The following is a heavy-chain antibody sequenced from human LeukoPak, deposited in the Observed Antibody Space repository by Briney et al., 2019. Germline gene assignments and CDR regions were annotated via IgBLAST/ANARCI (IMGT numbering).Heavy chain of an antibody. J-gene: IGHJ5*02. CDR1: GGSISSYY. V-gene: IGHV4-59*12. CDR3: ARALRAYYDFWSGYARPDNWFDP. Sequence: SETLSLTCTVSGGSISSYYWSWIRQPPGKGLEWIGYIYYSGSTNYNPSLKSRVTISVDTSKNQFSLKLSSVTAADTAVYYCARALRAYYDFWSGYARPDNWFDPWGQGTLVTVSS. CDR2: IYYSGST. D-gene: IGHD3-3*01.